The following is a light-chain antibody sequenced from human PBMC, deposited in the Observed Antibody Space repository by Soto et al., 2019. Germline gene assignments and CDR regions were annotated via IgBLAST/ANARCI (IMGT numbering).Light chain of an antibody. V-gene: IGLV2-14*01. CDR3: SSYTTINTWV. CDR2: EVN. J-gene: IGLJ3*02. Sequence: HSALTQPASVSGSPGQSITISCTGTSSDVGAYGYVSWYQQHPGKSPKIILYEVNNRPSGLSNRFSGSKSGNTASLTISGLQAEDEADYYCSSYTTINTWVFGGGTKVTVL. CDR1: SSDVGAYGY.